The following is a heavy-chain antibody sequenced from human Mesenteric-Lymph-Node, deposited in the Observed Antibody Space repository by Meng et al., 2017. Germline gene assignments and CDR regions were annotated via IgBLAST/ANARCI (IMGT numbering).Heavy chain of an antibody. V-gene: IGHV4-31*03. D-gene: IGHD6-19*01. Sequence: LPGPGPGLVKPSQTLSLPCTVSGGSVSSGGYYWTWIRQHPGKGLEWFGHIYYSGSTFYNPSLKRRVIISIDTSKNQFSLNLRSVTAADTAVYYCARVSSGWDYFDYWGQGTLVTVSS. CDR1: GGSVSSGGYY. CDR3: ARVSSGWDYFDY. J-gene: IGHJ4*02. CDR2: IYYSGST.